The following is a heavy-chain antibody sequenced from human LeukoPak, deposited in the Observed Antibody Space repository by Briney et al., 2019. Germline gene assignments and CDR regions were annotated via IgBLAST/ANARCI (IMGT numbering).Heavy chain of an antibody. CDR2: TYYRSKWYN. D-gene: IGHD6-13*01. J-gene: IGHJ6*02. Sequence: SQTLSLTCAISGDSVSSNSAAWNWIRQSPSRGLEWLGRTYYRSKWYNDYAVSVKSRITINPDTSKNQFSLQLNSVTPEDTAVYYCARVAASSWYVDYYYYGMDVWGQGTTVTVSS. V-gene: IGHV6-1*01. CDR3: ARVAASSWYVDYYYYGMDV. CDR1: GDSVSSNSAA.